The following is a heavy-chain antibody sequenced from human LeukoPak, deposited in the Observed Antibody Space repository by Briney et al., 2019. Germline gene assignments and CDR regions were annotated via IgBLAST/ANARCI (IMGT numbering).Heavy chain of an antibody. CDR2: IYSGGST. CDR3: AKDQFDSISMIV. J-gene: IGHJ4*02. D-gene: IGHD3-22*01. V-gene: IGHV3-66*01. Sequence: GGSLRLSCAASEFSVGSNYMTWVRQAPGKGLEWVSLIYSGGSTYYADSVKGRFTISRDNSRNTLYLQMNSLRAEDTAVYYCAKDQFDSISMIVWGQGTLVTVSS. CDR1: EFSVGSNY.